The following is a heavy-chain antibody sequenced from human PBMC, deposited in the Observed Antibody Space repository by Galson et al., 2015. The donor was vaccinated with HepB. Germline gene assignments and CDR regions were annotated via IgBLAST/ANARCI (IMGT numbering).Heavy chain of an antibody. CDR3: ARGNYGMDV. J-gene: IGHJ6*02. Sequence: SVKVSCKASGGTFSNHVINWVRQAPGQGLEWMGGIIPMFGEPRHAQKFQDRITLSADASTSTAYMEVTSIQSADTSVYYCARGNYGMDVWGQVTTVIVSS. V-gene: IGHV1-69*13. CDR2: IIPMFGEP. CDR1: GGTFSNHV.